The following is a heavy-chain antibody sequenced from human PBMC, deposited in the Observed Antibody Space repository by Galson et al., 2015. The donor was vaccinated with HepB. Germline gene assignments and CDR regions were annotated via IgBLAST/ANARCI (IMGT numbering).Heavy chain of an antibody. CDR2: IGSKANSYAT. J-gene: IGHJ4*02. V-gene: IGHV3-73*01. D-gene: IGHD6-13*01. CDR1: GFTFSGSA. CDR3: TRLGDLSGYSSR. Sequence: SLRLSCAAYGFTFSGSAMHWVRQASGRGLEWGGRIGSKANSYATAYAASVKGRFTIARDDSKNTAYMQMNSLKTEDTAVYYCTRLGDLSGYSSRWGQGTLVTVSS.